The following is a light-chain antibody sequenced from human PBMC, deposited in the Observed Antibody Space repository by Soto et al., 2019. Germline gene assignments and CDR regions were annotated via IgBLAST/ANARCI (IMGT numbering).Light chain of an antibody. CDR1: QSVSSY. CDR2: GAS. V-gene: IGKV3-11*01. Sequence: EFVLTQSPATLSLSPGERATLSCMASQSVSSYLAWYQQKPGQAPRLLIYGASSRATGVPDRFSGSGSGTDFTLTISSLQAEDGAVYYCQQYYSTPGTFGPGTKVDIK. CDR3: QQYYSTPGT. J-gene: IGKJ3*01.